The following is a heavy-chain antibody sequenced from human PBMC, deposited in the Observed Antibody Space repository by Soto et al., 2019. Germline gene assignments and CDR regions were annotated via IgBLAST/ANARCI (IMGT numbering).Heavy chain of an antibody. V-gene: IGHV5-10-1*01. Sequence: PGESLKISCKGSGYSFTSYWISWVRQMPGKGLEWMGRIDPSDSYTNYSPSFQGHVTISADKSISTAYLQWSSLKASDTAMYYCARLQGAIPGYYYYYGMDVWGQGTTVTVSS. CDR1: GYSFTSYW. J-gene: IGHJ6*02. CDR3: ARLQGAIPGYYYYYGMDV. CDR2: IDPSDSYT. D-gene: IGHD1-1*01.